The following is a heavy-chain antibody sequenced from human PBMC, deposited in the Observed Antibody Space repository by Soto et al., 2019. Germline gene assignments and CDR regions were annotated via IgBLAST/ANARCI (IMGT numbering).Heavy chain of an antibody. CDR2: IWYDGSNK. CDR1: GFTFSTYG. CDR3: ARENSGWGAFDI. V-gene: IGHV3-33*01. D-gene: IGHD6-19*01. J-gene: IGHJ3*02. Sequence: GGSLRLSCKASGFTFSTYGMHWVRQAPGKGLEWVAVIWYDGSNKYYADSVKGRFTISRDNSKNTLHLQMNSLRAEDTAVYYRARENSGWGAFDIWGQGTMVTVSS.